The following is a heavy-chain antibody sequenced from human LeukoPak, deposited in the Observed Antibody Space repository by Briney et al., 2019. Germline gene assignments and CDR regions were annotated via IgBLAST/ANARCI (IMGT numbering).Heavy chain of an antibody. Sequence: SETLSLTCTVSVGSISSHYWSLIRQPPGKGLEGIEYIYYSGTTNYNPSLKSRVTISVDTSKNQFSLKLSSVTAADTAVYYCARGVYIASAQYGYWGQGTLVTVSS. J-gene: IGHJ4*02. D-gene: IGHD6-13*01. CDR1: VGSISSHY. CDR3: ARGVYIASAQYGY. V-gene: IGHV4-59*11. CDR2: IYYSGTT.